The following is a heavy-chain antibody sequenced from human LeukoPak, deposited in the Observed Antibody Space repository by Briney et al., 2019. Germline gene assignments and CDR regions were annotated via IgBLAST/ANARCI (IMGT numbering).Heavy chain of an antibody. Sequence: GASVKVSCKASGYTFTSYDINWVRQATGQGLEWMGLMNPKNGHTVYAQRFQGRVTMTRDTSISTAYLELSSLRSEDTAVYYCARNLMYCSSTTCYLDYWGQGTLVTASS. J-gene: IGHJ4*02. V-gene: IGHV1-8*01. CDR2: MNPKNGHT. CDR3: ARNLMYCSSTTCYLDY. CDR1: GYTFTSYD. D-gene: IGHD2-2*01.